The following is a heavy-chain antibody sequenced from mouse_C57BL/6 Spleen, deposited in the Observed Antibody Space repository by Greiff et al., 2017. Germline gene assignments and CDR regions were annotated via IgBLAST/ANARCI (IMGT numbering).Heavy chain of an antibody. CDR3: ARPNDGYYAKDY. D-gene: IGHD2-3*01. Sequence: QVQLQQPGAELVKPGASVKLSCKASGYTFTSYWMHWVKQRPGQGLEWIGMIHPNSGSTNYNEKFKSKDTLTVDKSSSTAYMQLSSLTSEDSAVYYCARPNDGYYAKDYWGQGTSVTVSS. CDR1: GYTFTSYW. CDR2: IHPNSGST. V-gene: IGHV1-64*01. J-gene: IGHJ4*01.